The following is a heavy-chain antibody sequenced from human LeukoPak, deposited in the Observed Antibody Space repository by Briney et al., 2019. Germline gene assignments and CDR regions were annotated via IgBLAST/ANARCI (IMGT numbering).Heavy chain of an antibody. J-gene: IGHJ4*02. CDR3: ARGERSGWIAVAGSFDH. D-gene: IGHD6-19*01. Sequence: GESLKISCKGSGYSFTSYWIGWVPQMPGKGLEWMGIIYPGDSDTRYSPSFQGQVTISADKSISTAYLQWSSLKASDTAMYYCARGERSGWIAVAGSFDHWGQGTLVTVSS. CDR2: IYPGDSDT. CDR1: GYSFTSYW. V-gene: IGHV5-51*01.